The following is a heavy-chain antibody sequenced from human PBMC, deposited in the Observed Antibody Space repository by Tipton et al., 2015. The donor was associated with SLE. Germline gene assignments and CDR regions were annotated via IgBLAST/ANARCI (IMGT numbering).Heavy chain of an antibody. V-gene: IGHV4-34*01. CDR3: ARGADGYNQGY. Sequence: GLVKPSETLSLTCAVYGGSFSGYYWSWIRQPPGKGLEWIGEINHSGSTNYNPSLKSRVTISVDTSKNQFSLKLSSVTAADTAVYYCARGADGYNQGYWGQGTLVTVSS. CDR1: GGSFSGYY. D-gene: IGHD5-24*01. J-gene: IGHJ4*02. CDR2: INHSGST.